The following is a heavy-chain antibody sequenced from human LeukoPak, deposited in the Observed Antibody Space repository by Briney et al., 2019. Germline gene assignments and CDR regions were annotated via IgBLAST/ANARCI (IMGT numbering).Heavy chain of an antibody. V-gene: IGHV3-23*01. CDR3: VDRRYDFWSGYYRF. D-gene: IGHD3-3*01. CDR1: GFTFSSYA. Sequence: GGSLRLSCAASGFTFSSYAMSWVRQAPGKGLEWVSDISGSGGITYYADSVKGRFTISRDNSKNTLYLQMNSLRAEDTAVYYWVDRRYDFWSGYYRFWGQGTLVTVSS. J-gene: IGHJ4*02. CDR2: ISGSGGIT.